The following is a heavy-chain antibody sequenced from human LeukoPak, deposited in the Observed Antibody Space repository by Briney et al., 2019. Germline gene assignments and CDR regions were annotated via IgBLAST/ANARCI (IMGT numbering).Heavy chain of an antibody. CDR1: DGSLTNFY. D-gene: IGHD1-26*01. V-gene: IGHV4-4*07. J-gene: IGHJ6*02. CDR3: ARGGIVGSTSFGYDYYGMDV. CDR2: FYSGGSN. Sequence: SETLSLTCTVSDGSLTNFYWSWIRQPAGKGLEWIGRFYSGGSNNYNPSLQSRVTISIDTSKNQLYLRLRSVTAADTAVYFCARGGIVGSTSFGYDYYGMDVWGQGTTVTVSS.